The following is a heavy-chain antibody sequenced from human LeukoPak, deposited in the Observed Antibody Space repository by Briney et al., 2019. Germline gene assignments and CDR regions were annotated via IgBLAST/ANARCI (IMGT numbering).Heavy chain of an antibody. V-gene: IGHV4-61*02. CDR3: AGDGGYSTGWVHY. CDR1: GGSISSGSYY. Sequence: SQTLSLTCTVSGGSISSGSYYWSWIRQPAGKGLEWIGRIYSSGSTNYNPSLKSRVTIPLDTSKNQFSLKLSSVTAADTAVYYCAGDGGYSTGWVHYWGQGTLVTVSS. CDR2: IYSSGST. J-gene: IGHJ4*02. D-gene: IGHD6-19*01.